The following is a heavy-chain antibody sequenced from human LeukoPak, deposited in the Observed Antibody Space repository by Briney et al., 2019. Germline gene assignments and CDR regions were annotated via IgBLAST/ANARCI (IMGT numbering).Heavy chain of an antibody. V-gene: IGHV4-59*01. D-gene: IGHD6-13*01. Sequence: SETLSLTCAVYGGSFSGYYWSWIRQPPGKGLEWIGYIYYSGSTNYNPSLKSRVTISVDTSKNQFSLKLSSVTAADTAVYYCARETPSLYGSSSGFDIWGQGTMVTVSS. CDR3: ARETPSLYGSSSGFDI. CDR1: GGSFSGYY. CDR2: IYYSGST. J-gene: IGHJ3*02.